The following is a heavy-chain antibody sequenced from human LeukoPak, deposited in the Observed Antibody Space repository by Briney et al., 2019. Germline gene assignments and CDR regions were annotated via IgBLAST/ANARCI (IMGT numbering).Heavy chain of an antibody. CDR2: ISGSGGST. CDR3: AKDLEPDDILTGCGAFDY. D-gene: IGHD3-9*01. Sequence: PGGSLRLSCAASGFTFSSYAMSWVRQAPGKGLEWVSAISGSGGSTYYADSVKGRFTISRGNSKNTLYLQMNSLRAEDTAVYYCAKDLEPDDILTGCGAFDYWGQGTLVTVSS. CDR1: GFTFSSYA. V-gene: IGHV3-23*01. J-gene: IGHJ4*02.